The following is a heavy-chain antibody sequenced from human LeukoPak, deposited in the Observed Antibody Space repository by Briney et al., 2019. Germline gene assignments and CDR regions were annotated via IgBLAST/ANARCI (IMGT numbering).Heavy chain of an antibody. J-gene: IGHJ6*02. CDR3: ARDRYCSGGNCYSNYYGMDV. CDR1: GYTFTSYD. CDR2: MNPNSGNT. D-gene: IGHD2-15*01. Sequence: GASVKVSCKASGYTFTSYDINWVRQATGQGLEWMGWMNPNSGNTGYAQKFQGRVTMTRNTSISTAYMELSSLRSDDTAVYYCARDRYCSGGNCYSNYYGMDVWGQGTTVTVSS. V-gene: IGHV1-8*01.